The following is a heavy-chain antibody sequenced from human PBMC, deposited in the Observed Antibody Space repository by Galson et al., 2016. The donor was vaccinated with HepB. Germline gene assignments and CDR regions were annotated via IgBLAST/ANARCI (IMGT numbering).Heavy chain of an antibody. CDR3: ARDRNPINWYFDL. CDR1: GFTFSRYE. Sequence: SLRLSCAASGFTFSRYEMHWVRQAPGKGLEWVSYISSSGTTIYYADSVKGRFTISKDNSKNTLYLQMNSLRAEDTAVYYCARDRNPINWYFDLWGRGTLVTVSS. V-gene: IGHV3-48*03. CDR2: ISSSGTTI. J-gene: IGHJ2*01.